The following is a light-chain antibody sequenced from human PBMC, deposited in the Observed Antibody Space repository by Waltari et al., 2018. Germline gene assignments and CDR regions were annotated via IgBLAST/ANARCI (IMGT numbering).Light chain of an antibody. CDR2: KAS. Sequence: DIQMTQSPSTLPASVGDTVTITCRASQSLTNWLAWYQQKPGKAPKLLIYKASNLDSGVPSRFSGSGSGTEYTLTISSLQPDDFATYYCQQYDNYWTFGQGTKVEIK. J-gene: IGKJ1*01. CDR3: QQYDNYWT. V-gene: IGKV1-5*03. CDR1: QSLTNW.